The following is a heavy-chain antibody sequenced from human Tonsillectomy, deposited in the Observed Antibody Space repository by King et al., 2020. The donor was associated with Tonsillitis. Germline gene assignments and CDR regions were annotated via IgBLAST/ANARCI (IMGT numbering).Heavy chain of an antibody. J-gene: IGHJ4*02. Sequence: VQLVESGGGLVQPGGSLRLSCAASGFTFSSYWMHWVRQAPGKGLVWVSRINSDGSSTSYADSVKGRFTISRVNAKNTLYLQMNSLRAEDTAVYYCARETGYSSGWYVGDYFDYWGQGTLVTVSS. CDR3: ARETGYSSGWYVGDYFDY. CDR1: GFTFSSYW. D-gene: IGHD6-19*01. V-gene: IGHV3-74*01. CDR2: INSDGSST.